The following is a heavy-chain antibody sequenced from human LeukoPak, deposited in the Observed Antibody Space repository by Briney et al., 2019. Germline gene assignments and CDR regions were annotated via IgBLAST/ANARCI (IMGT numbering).Heavy chain of an antibody. CDR3: AKEHDLWHEGGNWFDP. V-gene: IGHV3-23*01. D-gene: IGHD3-3*01. CDR2: ISADDTG. J-gene: IGHJ5*02. Sequence: PGGSLRLSCAASGFTFSTYSMTWVRQVPGKGLDWVSAISADDTGYYADSVKGRFIVSRDNSKNTLYLQLNRLRVEDTAVYYCAKEHDLWHEGGNWFDPWGQGTLVTVSS. CDR1: GFTFSTYS.